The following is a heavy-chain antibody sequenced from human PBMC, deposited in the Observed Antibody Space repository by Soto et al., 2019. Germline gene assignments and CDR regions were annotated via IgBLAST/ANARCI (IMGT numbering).Heavy chain of an antibody. J-gene: IGHJ6*02. CDR3: GKLVCNAGSCFLYYSGLDV. CDR1: GFTFSSYG. Sequence: QVQLVESGGGVVQPGRSLRLSCAASGFTFSSYGMHWVRQAPGKGLEWVAVISYDGSNKYYADSVKGRFTISRDNSKNKLYQQMNSLRAEDTAVYYCGKLVCNAGSCFLYYSGLDVWGQGTTVTVSS. V-gene: IGHV3-30*03. CDR2: ISYDGSNK. D-gene: IGHD2-15*01.